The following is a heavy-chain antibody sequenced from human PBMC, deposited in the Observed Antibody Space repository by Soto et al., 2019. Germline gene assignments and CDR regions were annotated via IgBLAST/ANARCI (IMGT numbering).Heavy chain of an antibody. J-gene: IGHJ6*02. CDR1: GFTIRNYD. D-gene: IGHD3-10*01. Sequence: EVQLVASGGGLAQPGGSLRLSCAASGFTIRNYDMHWVRQTTGKGLEWVSGIGDIEDPYYADSVKDLFTISRESAKNSLFLQMLGPRAGDSSVYYCARVPPRVPERTYYYSWEVWCQGTTVTVSS. V-gene: IGHV3-13*05. CDR2: IGDIEDP. CDR3: ARVPPRVPERTYYYSWEV.